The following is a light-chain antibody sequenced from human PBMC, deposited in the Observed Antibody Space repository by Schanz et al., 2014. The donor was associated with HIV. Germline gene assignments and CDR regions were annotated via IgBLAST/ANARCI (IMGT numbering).Light chain of an antibody. CDR1: QSVSSY. CDR3: QQYGSPPWT. Sequence: IVLTQSPGTLSLSPGERATLSCRASQSVSSYLAWYQQKPGQAPRLLIYDASNRAAGIPDRFSGGESGTDFTLTISRVEPEDYAVYFCQQYGSPPWTFGQGTKVQVK. V-gene: IGKV3-20*01. J-gene: IGKJ1*01. CDR2: DAS.